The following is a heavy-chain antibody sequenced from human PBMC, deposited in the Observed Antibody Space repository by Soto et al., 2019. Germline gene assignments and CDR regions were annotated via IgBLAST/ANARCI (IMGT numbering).Heavy chain of an antibody. J-gene: IGHJ4*02. Sequence: PSETLSLTCTVSGGSISSSSYYWGWIRQPPGKGLEWIGSIYYSGSTYYNPSLKSRVTISVDTSKNQFSLKLSSVTAADTAVYYCAIGIFGVVWFDYWGQGTLVTVSS. CDR1: GGSISSSSYY. V-gene: IGHV4-39*01. D-gene: IGHD3-3*01. CDR3: AIGIFGVVWFDY. CDR2: IYYSGST.